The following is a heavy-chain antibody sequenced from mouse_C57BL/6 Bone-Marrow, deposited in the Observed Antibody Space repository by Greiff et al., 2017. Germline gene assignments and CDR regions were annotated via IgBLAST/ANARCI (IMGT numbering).Heavy chain of an antibody. D-gene: IGHD1-1*01. CDR2: IDPSDSYT. CDR1: GYTFTSYW. Sequence: QVQLKQPGAELVMPGASVKLSCKASGYTFTSYWMHWVKQRPGQGLEWIGEIDPSDSYTNYNQKFKGKSTLTVDKSSSTADMQLSSLTSEDAAVYYWARDGSSDGRYYFDYWGQGTTLTVSS. CDR3: ARDGSSDGRYYFDY. V-gene: IGHV1-69*01. J-gene: IGHJ2*01.